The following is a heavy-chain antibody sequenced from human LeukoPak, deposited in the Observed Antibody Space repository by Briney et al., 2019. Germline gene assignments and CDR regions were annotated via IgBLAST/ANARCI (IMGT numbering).Heavy chain of an antibody. CDR1: GGTFSSYA. Sequence: GASVKVSCKASGGTFSSYAISWVRQAPGQGLEWMGRIIPILGIANYAQKFQGRVTITADKSTSTAYMELSSLRSEDTAVYYCATELDNGLFDYWGQGTLVTVSS. CDR2: IIPILGIA. J-gene: IGHJ4*02. V-gene: IGHV1-69*04. D-gene: IGHD1-1*01. CDR3: ATELDNGLFDY.